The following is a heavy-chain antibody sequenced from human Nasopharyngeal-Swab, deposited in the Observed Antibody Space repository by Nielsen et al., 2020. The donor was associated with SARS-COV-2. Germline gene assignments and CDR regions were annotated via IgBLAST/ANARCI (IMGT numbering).Heavy chain of an antibody. CDR3: ARENQEYANIWIDY. Sequence: ASVQVSCKASGYTFTSNVLNWVRQAPGLGPEYIGWISTKTGAPTYAQAFTGRFVISLDTSVSTTYLQISSLKADDTAVYYCARENQEYANIWIDYWGQGTQVTVSS. CDR1: GYTFTSNV. V-gene: IGHV7-4-1*02. CDR2: ISTKTGAP. D-gene: IGHD1-1*01. J-gene: IGHJ4*02.